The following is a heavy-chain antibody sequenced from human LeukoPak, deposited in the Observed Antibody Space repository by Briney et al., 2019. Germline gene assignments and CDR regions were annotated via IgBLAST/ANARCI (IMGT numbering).Heavy chain of an antibody. CDR3: ASASGWYGGQRFDY. CDR2: IYHSGST. CDR1: GYSISSGYF. Sequence: SETLSLTCTVSGYSISSGYFWGWIRQPPGDGLECIGTIYHSGSTYYNPSLKSRVTISIDTSKNQFSLNLRSETAADTAVYYCASASGWYGGQRFDYWGPGTLVTVSS. J-gene: IGHJ4*02. V-gene: IGHV4-38-2*02. D-gene: IGHD6-19*01.